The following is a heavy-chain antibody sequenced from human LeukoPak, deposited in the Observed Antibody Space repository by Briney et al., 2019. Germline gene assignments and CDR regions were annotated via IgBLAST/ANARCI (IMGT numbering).Heavy chain of an antibody. D-gene: IGHD3-3*01. CDR1: GFTFGDYA. CDR3: TSGLYYDSWSDLFDY. Sequence: PGRSLRLSXTASGFTFGDYAMSWVRQAPGKGPEWVGFIRRKANGGTTEYAASVKGRFTISRDDSKSIAYLQMNSLKTEDTAVYYCTSGLYYDSWSDLFDYWGQGTLVTVSS. CDR2: IRRKANGGTT. J-gene: IGHJ4*02. V-gene: IGHV3-49*04.